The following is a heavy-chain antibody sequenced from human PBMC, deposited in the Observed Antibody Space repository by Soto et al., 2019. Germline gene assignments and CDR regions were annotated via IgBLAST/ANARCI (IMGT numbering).Heavy chain of an antibody. D-gene: IGHD4-17*01. Sequence: GESLKISCKGSGYNFATYWIAWVRQMPGKGLEYMGIIYPGDSDTRYSPSFQGQVTFSADKSINTAYLQWSSLKASDTAMYYCARHGFYGDYASNYFDPWGQGTLVTVSS. CDR2: IYPGDSDT. V-gene: IGHV5-51*01. J-gene: IGHJ5*02. CDR3: ARHGFYGDYASNYFDP. CDR1: GYNFATYW.